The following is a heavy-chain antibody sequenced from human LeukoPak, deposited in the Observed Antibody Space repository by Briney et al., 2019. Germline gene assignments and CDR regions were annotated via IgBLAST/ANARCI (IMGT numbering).Heavy chain of an antibody. CDR3: ARGRRDGYNPQYYFDY. Sequence: ASVKVSCKASGYTFTSYYMHWVRQAPGQGLEWMGIINPSGGSTSYAQKFQGRVTMTRDMSTSTVYMELSSLRSEDTAVYYCARGRRDGYNPQYYFDYWGQGTLVTVSS. CDR2: INPSGGST. J-gene: IGHJ4*02. CDR1: GYTFTSYY. V-gene: IGHV1-46*01. D-gene: IGHD5-24*01.